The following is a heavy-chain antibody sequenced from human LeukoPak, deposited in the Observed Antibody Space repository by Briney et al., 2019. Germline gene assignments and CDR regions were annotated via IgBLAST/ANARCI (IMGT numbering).Heavy chain of an antibody. D-gene: IGHD1-26*01. J-gene: IGHJ4*02. V-gene: IGHV3-33*01. CDR2: IWYDGTNK. CDR3: AAKGNGYTGIYVFAH. Sequence: PGGSLRLSCAASGFTFSSYGMHWVRQAPGKGLEWVAVIWYDGTNKYYADPVRGRFTISRDNSKNTLDLQMNSLRAEDTAVYYCAAKGNGYTGIYVFAHWGQGTLVTVSS. CDR1: GFTFSSYG.